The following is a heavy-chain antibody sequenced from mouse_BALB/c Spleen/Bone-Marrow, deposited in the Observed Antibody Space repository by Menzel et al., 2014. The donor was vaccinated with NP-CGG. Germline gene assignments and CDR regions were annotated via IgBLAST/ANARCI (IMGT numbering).Heavy chain of an antibody. CDR2: INPDSSTI. V-gene: IGHV4-1*02. CDR3: ARPYYRYLYFDY. Sequence: EVKLQESGGGLVQPGRSLKLSCAASGFDFSRYWMNWVRRAPGKGLEWIGEINPDSSTINYTPSLKDKFIISRDNAKNTLYLQMSKVRSEDTALYYCARPYYRYLYFDYWGQGTTLTVSS. D-gene: IGHD2-14*01. J-gene: IGHJ2*01. CDR1: GFDFSRYW.